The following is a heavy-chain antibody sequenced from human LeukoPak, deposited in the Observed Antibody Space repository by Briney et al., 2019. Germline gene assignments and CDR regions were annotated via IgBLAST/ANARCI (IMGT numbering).Heavy chain of an antibody. CDR3: AKGSYIAARPLVDY. CDR1: GFTFSSYA. J-gene: IGHJ4*02. D-gene: IGHD6-6*01. V-gene: IGHV3-23*01. CDR2: ISGSGDST. Sequence: GGSLRLSCAASGFTFSSYAMSWVRQAPGKGLEWVSVISGSGDSTYYAGSVKGRFTISRDNSKKTLYLQMNSLRAEDTAVFYCAKGSYIAARPLVDYWGQGTLVTVSS.